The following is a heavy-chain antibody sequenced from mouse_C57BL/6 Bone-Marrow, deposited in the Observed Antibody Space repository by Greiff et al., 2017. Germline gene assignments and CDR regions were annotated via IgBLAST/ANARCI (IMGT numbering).Heavy chain of an antibody. CDR1: GYTFTSYW. CDR2: IYPSDSET. J-gene: IGHJ1*03. CDR3: EKGIYYYGKGDIDV. V-gene: IGHV1-61*01. D-gene: IGHD1-1*01. Sequence: QVQLQQPGAELVRPGSSVKLSCKASGYTFTSYWMDWVKQRPGQGLEWIGNIYPSDSETHYNQKFKDKATLTADKSSSTAYMQLSSLTSEDSAVYYGEKGIYYYGKGDIDVWGTGTTVTVSS.